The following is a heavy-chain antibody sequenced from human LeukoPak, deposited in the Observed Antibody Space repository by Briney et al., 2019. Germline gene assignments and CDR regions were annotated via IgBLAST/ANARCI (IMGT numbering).Heavy chain of an antibody. CDR3: ARVRGGYCSDGSCYSLVY. CDR1: GYTFTSYG. J-gene: IGHJ4*02. V-gene: IGHV1-18*01. CDR2: ISAYNGNT. D-gene: IGHD2-15*01. Sequence: ASVKVSCKASGYTFTSYGISWVRQAPGQGLEWMGWISAYNGNTNYAQKLQGRVTMTTDTSTSTAYMELRSLRSDDTAVYYCARVRGGYCSDGSCYSLVYWGQGTLVTVSS.